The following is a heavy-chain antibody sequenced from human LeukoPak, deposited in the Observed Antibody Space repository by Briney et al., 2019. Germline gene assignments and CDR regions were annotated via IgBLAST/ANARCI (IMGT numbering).Heavy chain of an antibody. CDR2: IYYSGST. J-gene: IGHJ5*02. D-gene: IGHD1-20*01. CDR1: GGSISSYY. V-gene: IGHV4-39*01. CDR3: ARPGITGTTHWFDP. Sequence: PSETLSLTCTVSGGSISSYYWGWIRQPPGKGLEWIGSIYYSGSTYYNPSLKSRVTISVDTSKNQFSLKLSSVTAADTAVYYCARPGITGTTHWFDPWGQGTLVTVSS.